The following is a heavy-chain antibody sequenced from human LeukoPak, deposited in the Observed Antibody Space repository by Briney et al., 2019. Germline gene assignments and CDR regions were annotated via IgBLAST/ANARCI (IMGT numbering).Heavy chain of an antibody. D-gene: IGHD4-17*01. Sequence: SETLPLTCIVSGGSISSYYWSWIRQPAGKGLEWIGRIYTSGSINYNPSLKSRVTMSVDTSKNQFSLKLTSLTAADTAVYYCARDHRRGYGDYHFDYWGQGTLVTVSS. CDR2: IYTSGSI. CDR1: GGSISSYY. V-gene: IGHV4-4*07. CDR3: ARDHRRGYGDYHFDY. J-gene: IGHJ4*02.